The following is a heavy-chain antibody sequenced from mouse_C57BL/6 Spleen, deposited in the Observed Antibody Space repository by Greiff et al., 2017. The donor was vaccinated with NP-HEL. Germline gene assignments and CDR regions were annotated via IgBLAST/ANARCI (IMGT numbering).Heavy chain of an antibody. CDR2: IRNKANNHAT. Sequence: EVKLQESGGGLVQPGGSMKLSCAASGFTFSDAWMDWVRQSPEKGLEWVAEIRNKANNHATYYAESVKGRFTISRDDSKSSVYLQMNSLRAEDTGIYYCTRNRYDGYYAFDYWGQGTTLTVSS. J-gene: IGHJ2*01. D-gene: IGHD2-3*01. V-gene: IGHV6-6*01. CDR3: TRNRYDGYYAFDY. CDR1: GFTFSDAW.